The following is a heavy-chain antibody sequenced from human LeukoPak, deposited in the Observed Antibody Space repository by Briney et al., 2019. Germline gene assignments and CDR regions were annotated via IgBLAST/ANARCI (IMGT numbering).Heavy chain of an antibody. CDR3: AKEAGSGSYVHDAFDI. CDR2: ISSSSSYI. CDR1: GFTFSSYS. J-gene: IGHJ3*02. D-gene: IGHD1-26*01. Sequence: GGSLRLSCAASGFTFSSYSMNWVRQAPGKGLEWVSSISSSSSYIYYADSVKGRFTISRDNAKNSLYLQMNSLRAEDTAVYYCAKEAGSGSYVHDAFDIWGQGTMVTVSS. V-gene: IGHV3-21*04.